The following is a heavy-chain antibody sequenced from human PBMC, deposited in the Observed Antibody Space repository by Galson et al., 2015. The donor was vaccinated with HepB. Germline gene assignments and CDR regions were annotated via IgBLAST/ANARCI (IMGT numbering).Heavy chain of an antibody. CDR3: ARDHFRSSWYRIATCAY. D-gene: IGHD6-13*01. J-gene: IGHJ4*02. CDR1: GYIFSSFH. V-gene: IGHV1-18*01. Sequence: SVKVSCKASGYIFSSFHISWVRQAPGQGLQWMGRINVDNGKTNYAHNLQGRVTMTTDTSTSTAYMELRSLRSDDTAVYYCARDHFRSSWYRIATCAYWGQGTLVTVSS. CDR2: INVDNGKT.